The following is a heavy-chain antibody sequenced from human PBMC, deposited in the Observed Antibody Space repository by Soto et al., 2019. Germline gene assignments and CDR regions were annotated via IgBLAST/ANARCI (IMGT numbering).Heavy chain of an antibody. J-gene: IGHJ4*02. D-gene: IGHD6-13*01. CDR2: ISGSGGST. V-gene: IGHV3-23*01. Sequence: GGSLRLSCAASGFTFSSYAMSWVRQAPGKGLEWVSAISGSGGSTYYADSVKDRFTISRDNSKNTLYLQMNSLRAEDTAVYYCAKDTSLPGYSSSWYGGMEDYWGQGTLVTVSS. CDR1: GFTFSSYA. CDR3: AKDTSLPGYSSSWYGGMEDY.